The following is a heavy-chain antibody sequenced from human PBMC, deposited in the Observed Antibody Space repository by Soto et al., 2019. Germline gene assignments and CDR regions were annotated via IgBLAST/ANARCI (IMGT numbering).Heavy chain of an antibody. CDR3: ARVGVLYGMDV. J-gene: IGHJ6*02. D-gene: IGHD3-16*01. Sequence: QVQLQESGPGLVKPSGTLSLTCAVSGESISSRVWWSWVRQFPGKGLEWIGEVYHSGNTNYNPSLKSRVTIFVDKPKNQLSLEVNSVTAADTAVYYCARVGVLYGMDVWGQGTTVTVSS. CDR2: VYHSGNT. CDR1: GESISSRVW. V-gene: IGHV4-4*02.